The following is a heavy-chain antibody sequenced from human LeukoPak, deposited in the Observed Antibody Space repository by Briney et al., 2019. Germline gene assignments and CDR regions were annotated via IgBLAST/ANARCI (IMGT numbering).Heavy chain of an antibody. CDR1: GFTFSSYA. J-gene: IGHJ4*02. V-gene: IGHV3-30-3*01. Sequence: GGSLRLSCAASGFTFSSYAMHWVRQAPGKGLEWVAVISYDGSNKYYADSVKGRFTISRDNSKNTLYLQMNSLRAEDTAVYYCARDLKTYYYDSSGYWGQGTLVTVSS. CDR2: ISYDGSNK. CDR3: ARDLKTYYYDSSGY. D-gene: IGHD3-22*01.